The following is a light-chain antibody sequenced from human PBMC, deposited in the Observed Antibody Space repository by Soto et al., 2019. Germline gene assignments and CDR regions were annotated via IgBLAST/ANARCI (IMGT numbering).Light chain of an antibody. J-gene: IGLJ2*01. CDR1: GSNIGSNT. Sequence: QSVLTQPPSASGTPGQRVTISCSGSGSNIGSNTVNWYQQLPGTAPKLLIYSNNQRPSGVPDRFSASKSGTSASLAISGLQSEDEADYSCAAWDDSLNAVVFGGGTKLTVL. V-gene: IGLV1-44*01. CDR2: SNN. CDR3: AAWDDSLNAVV.